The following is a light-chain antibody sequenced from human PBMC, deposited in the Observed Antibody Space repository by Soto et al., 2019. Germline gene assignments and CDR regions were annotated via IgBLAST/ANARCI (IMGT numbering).Light chain of an antibody. CDR3: QSYDSSLSGSNVV. CDR2: GNS. V-gene: IGLV1-40*01. CDR1: SSNIGAGYD. J-gene: IGLJ2*01. Sequence: VLTQPPSVSGAPGQRVTISCTGSSSNIGAGYDVHWYQQLPGTAPKLLIYGNSNRPSGVPDRFSGSKSGSSASLAITGLQAEDEADYYCQSYDSSLSGSNVVFGGGTKLTVL.